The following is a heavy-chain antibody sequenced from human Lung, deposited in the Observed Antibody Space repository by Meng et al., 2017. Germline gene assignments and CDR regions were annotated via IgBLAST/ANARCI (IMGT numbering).Heavy chain of an antibody. CDR1: GFTFSSYG. Sequence: QVQRVESGGGGVQPGRSLRLSCAASGFTFSSYGMHWVRQAPGKGLEWVAVISYDGSNKYYADSVKGRFTISRDNSKNTLYLQMNSLRAEDTAVYYCAKDLSKQQQLGELDYWGQGTLVTVSS. D-gene: IGHD6-13*01. CDR2: ISYDGSNK. V-gene: IGHV3-30*18. J-gene: IGHJ4*02. CDR3: AKDLSKQQQLGELDY.